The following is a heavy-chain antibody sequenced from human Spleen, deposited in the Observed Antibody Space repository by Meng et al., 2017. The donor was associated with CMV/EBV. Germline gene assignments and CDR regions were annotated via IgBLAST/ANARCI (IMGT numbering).Heavy chain of an antibody. CDR2: ICHSGST. J-gene: IGHJ5*02. D-gene: IGHD1-1*01. CDR3: ARETGTYNWFDP. V-gene: IGHV4-38-2*02. Sequence: SETLSLTCTVSGYSISSGYYCGWIRQPPGKGLEWIGSICHSGSTYYTSSLKRRVTISKDTSKNQFSLKLNSVTAADTAVYYCARETGTYNWFDPWGQGTLVTVSS. CDR1: GYSISSGYY.